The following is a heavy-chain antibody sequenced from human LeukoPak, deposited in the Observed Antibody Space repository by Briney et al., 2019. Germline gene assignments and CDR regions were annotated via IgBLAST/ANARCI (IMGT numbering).Heavy chain of an antibody. CDR2: ISGSGGST. D-gene: IGHD2-15*01. CDR1: GFTFSSYA. J-gene: IGHJ4*02. CDR3: AQTKLGYCSSGSCYSRHDRLDY. V-gene: IGHV3-23*01. Sequence: PGGSLRLSCAASGFTFSSYAMSWVRQAPGKGLEWVSAISGSGGSTFYTDSVKGRFTISRDNSKNTLFLQMNSLRAEDTAVYYCAQTKLGYCSSGSCYSRHDRLDYWGQGTLVTVSS.